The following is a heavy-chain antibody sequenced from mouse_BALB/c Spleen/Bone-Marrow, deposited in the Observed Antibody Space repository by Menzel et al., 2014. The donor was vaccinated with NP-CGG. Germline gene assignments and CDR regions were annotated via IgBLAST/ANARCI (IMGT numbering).Heavy chain of an antibody. CDR3: ARSHFYGNYFDY. V-gene: IGHV5-17*02. CDR1: GFTFSNFG. J-gene: IGHJ2*01. D-gene: IGHD2-1*01. Sequence: EVKVVESGGGLVQPGGSRKLSCAASGFTFSNFGMHWFRQSPEKGLEWVAFVSTGSTIIYYADTVKGRFTISRDNPENTLFLQMTSLRSEDTAMYYCARSHFYGNYFDYWGKGTTLTVSS. CDR2: VSTGSTII.